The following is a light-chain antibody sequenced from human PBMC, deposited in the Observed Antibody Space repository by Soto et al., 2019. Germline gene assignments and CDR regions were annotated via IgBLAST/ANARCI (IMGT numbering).Light chain of an antibody. CDR2: TVS. CDR3: QQYNGLIT. CDR1: QSISNY. V-gene: IGKV1-39*01. Sequence: DIQMTQWPYSVSPSXFDGVTISFRASQSISNYLNWYQQKPGKAPNLLLHTVSRLQSGVPSRFSGSRSGTEFSLTVSSLQPDDFATYYCQQYNGLITFGQGTRLEIK. J-gene: IGKJ5*01.